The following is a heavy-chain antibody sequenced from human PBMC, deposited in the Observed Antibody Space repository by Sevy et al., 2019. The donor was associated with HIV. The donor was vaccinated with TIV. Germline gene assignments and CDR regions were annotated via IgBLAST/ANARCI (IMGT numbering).Heavy chain of an antibody. J-gene: IGHJ6*01. CDR1: GIIFTTSG. CDR2: ISYDRRNK. Sequence: GGSQRLSCAVSGIIFTTSGMHWVRQAPGKGLEWVAVISYDRRNKFYGDSVKGRFTISRDNSKNILYFQMNSLRVEDTAANNCAKDFTGYKGMDVWGQGTMVTVSS. V-gene: IGHV3-30*18. D-gene: IGHD5-18*01. CDR3: AKDFTGYKGMDV.